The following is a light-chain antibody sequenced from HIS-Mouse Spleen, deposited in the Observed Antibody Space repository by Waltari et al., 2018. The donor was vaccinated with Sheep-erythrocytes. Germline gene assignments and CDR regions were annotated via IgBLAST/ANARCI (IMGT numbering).Light chain of an antibody. CDR3: CSYAGSYNHV. CDR1: SSDVGGYHY. V-gene: IGLV2-11*01. CDR2: DVS. Sequence: QSALTQPRSVSGSPGQSVTISCTGTSSDVGGYHYVPWSQQQPGKAPKLMIYDVSKRPSGVPDRFSGSKAGNTASLTISGLQAEDEADYYCCSYAGSYNHVFATGTKVTVL. J-gene: IGLJ1*01.